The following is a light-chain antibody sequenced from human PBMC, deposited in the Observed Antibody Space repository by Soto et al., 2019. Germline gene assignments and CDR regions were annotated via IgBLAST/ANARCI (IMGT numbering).Light chain of an antibody. Sequence: QSVLTQPPSVSGAPGQNVTISCSGSSSDIGNHYVSCYQHLPGTAPKLLIYYTYKRPSGIPYRISGSKSGPSATLDITGLQTGDEADYYCATWNTSLSAGLFGSGTKLTVL. CDR1: SSDIGNHY. J-gene: IGLJ1*01. CDR3: ATWNTSLSAGL. CDR2: YTY. V-gene: IGLV1-51*01.